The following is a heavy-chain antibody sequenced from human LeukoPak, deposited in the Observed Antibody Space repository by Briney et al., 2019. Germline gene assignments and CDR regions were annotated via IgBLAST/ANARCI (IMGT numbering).Heavy chain of an antibody. Sequence: GGSLRLSCAASGFTVSSNYMSWVRQAPGKGLEWVSVIYSGGSTYYADSVKGRFTISRDNSKNTLYLQMNSLRAEDTAVYYCARAIVGATIFDIWGQGTMVTVS. V-gene: IGHV3-66*01. CDR2: IYSGGST. CDR3: ARAIVGATIFDI. D-gene: IGHD1-26*01. CDR1: GFTVSSNY. J-gene: IGHJ3*02.